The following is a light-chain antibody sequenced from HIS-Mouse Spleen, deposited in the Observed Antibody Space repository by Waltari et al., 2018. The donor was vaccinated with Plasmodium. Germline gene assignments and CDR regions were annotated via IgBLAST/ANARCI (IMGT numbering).Light chain of an antibody. J-gene: IGLJ3*02. CDR1: SDINVGSYN. Sequence: QPVLTQPPSSSASPGESARLTCTLPSDINVGSYNIYWYQQKQGSPPRYLLYYYSDSDKGQASGVPSRFSGSKDASANTGILLISGLQSEDEADYYCMIWPSNASGVFGGGTKLTVL. CDR2: YYSDSDK. V-gene: IGLV5-37*01. CDR3: MIWPSNASGV.